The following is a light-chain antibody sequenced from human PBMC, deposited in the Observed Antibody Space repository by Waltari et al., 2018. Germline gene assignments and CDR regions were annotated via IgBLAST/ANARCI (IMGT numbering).Light chain of an antibody. CDR3: QHYDTYPWT. CDR2: QAS. Sequence: DIQMTQSPSTLSATVGDRVTITCRASQSIGRWLAWYQQKPGKAPKLLISQASTSESGVPSRFSGSGSGTEFTLTIINLQPDDFATYYCQHYDTYPWTFGLGTKVDSK. J-gene: IGKJ1*01. CDR1: QSIGRW. V-gene: IGKV1-5*03.